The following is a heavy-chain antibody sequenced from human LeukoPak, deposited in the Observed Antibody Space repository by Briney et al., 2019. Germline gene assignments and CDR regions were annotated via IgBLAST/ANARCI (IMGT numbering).Heavy chain of an antibody. J-gene: IGHJ4*02. CDR2: INHSGST. CDR3: ARDGGRLGATFN. V-gene: IGHV4-34*01. D-gene: IGHD1-26*01. CDR1: GGSFSGYY. Sequence: PSETLSLTCAVYGGSFSGYYWSWIRQPPGKGLEWIGEINHSGSTNYNPSLKSRVTISVDTSKNQFSLKLSSVTAADTAVYYCARDGGRLGATFNWGQGTLVTVSS.